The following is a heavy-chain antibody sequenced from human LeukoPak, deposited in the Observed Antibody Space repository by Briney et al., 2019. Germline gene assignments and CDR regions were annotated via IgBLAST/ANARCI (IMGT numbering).Heavy chain of an antibody. CDR1: GGSISDDY. CDR3: AGSRTGSYYGVYY. D-gene: IGHD1-26*01. Sequence: SETLSLTCTVSGGSISDDYWTWIRQPPGEGLEWIGYSGSTKYNPSLKSRVTISVDTSKNQFSLTLTSVTAADTAVYYCAGSRTGSYYGVYYWGQGTLVTVSS. J-gene: IGHJ4*02. V-gene: IGHV4-59*12. CDR2: SGST.